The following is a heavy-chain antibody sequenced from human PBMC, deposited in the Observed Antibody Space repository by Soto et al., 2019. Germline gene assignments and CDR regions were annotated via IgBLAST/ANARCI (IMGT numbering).Heavy chain of an antibody. J-gene: IGHJ5*02. CDR3: AKFTSEYYGSGSDNWFDP. Sequence: GGSLRLSCAASGFTFSSYAMSWVRQAPGKGLEWVSAISGSGGSTYYADSVKGRFTISRDNSKNTLYLQMNSLRAEDTAVYYCAKFTSEYYGSGSDNWFDPWGQGTLVTVYS. D-gene: IGHD3-10*01. CDR1: GFTFSSYA. CDR2: ISGSGGST. V-gene: IGHV3-23*01.